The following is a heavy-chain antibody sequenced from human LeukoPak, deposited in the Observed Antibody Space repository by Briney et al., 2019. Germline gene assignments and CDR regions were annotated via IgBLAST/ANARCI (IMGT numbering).Heavy chain of an antibody. V-gene: IGHV4-59*08. CDR3: ARQETYSSSWYTGGYFDY. CDR1: GGSISSYY. CDR2: IYYSGST. D-gene: IGHD6-13*01. J-gene: IGHJ4*02. Sequence: SETLSLTCTVSGGSISSYYWSWIRQPPGKGLEWIGYIYYSGSTNHNPSLKSRVTISVDTSKNQFSLKLSSVTAADTAVYYCARQETYSSSWYTGGYFDYWGQGTLVTVSS.